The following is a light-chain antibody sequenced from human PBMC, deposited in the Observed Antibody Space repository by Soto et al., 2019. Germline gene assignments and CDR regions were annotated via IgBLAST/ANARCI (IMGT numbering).Light chain of an antibody. CDR2: EVS. CDR3: SSYAGSSNV. V-gene: IGLV2-14*01. CDR1: SSDVGAYNY. J-gene: IGLJ1*01. Sequence: QSALTQPASVSGSPGQSITISCTGTSSDVGAYNYVSWYQQYPGKAPKLMIYEVSNRPSGDSNRFSGSKSGNTASLTISGLQAEDEADYYCSSYAGSSNVFGTGTKLTVL.